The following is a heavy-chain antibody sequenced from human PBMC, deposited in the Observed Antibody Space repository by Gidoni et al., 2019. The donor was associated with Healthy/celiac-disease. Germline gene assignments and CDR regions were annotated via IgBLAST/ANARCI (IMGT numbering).Heavy chain of an antibody. V-gene: IGHV4-59*01. CDR2: IYYSGST. Sequence: QVQLQESGPGLVKPSGTLSLTCTVSGGAISSYYWSWIRQPPGKGLEWIGYIYYSGSTNYNPSLKSRVTISVDTSKNQFSLKLSSVTAADTAVYYCARARGYSYGGYFDLWGRGTLVTVSS. CDR1: GGAISSYY. J-gene: IGHJ2*01. CDR3: ARARGYSYGGYFDL. D-gene: IGHD5-18*01.